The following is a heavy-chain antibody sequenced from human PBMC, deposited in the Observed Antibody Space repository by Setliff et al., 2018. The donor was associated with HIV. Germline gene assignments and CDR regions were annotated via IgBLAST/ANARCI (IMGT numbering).Heavy chain of an antibody. D-gene: IGHD1-26*01. V-gene: IGHV1-69*16. CDR3: ARESSYLGAFVI. CDR2: IIPVVGVA. Sequence: SVKVSCKTSGGTFSRYTITWVRQAPGQGLEWMGGIIPVVGVADYAQKFQGRVTITTDESTSTAYMEVNSLRSEDTAIYYCARESSYLGAFVIWGQGTMVTVSS. CDR1: GGTFSRYT. J-gene: IGHJ3*02.